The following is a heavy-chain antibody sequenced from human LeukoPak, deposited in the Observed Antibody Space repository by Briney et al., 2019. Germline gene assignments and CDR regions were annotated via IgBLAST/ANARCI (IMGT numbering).Heavy chain of an antibody. J-gene: IGHJ4*02. CDR1: GFTFSSHG. D-gene: IGHD2-2*01. Sequence: GGTLRLSCAASGFTFSSHGMSWVRQAPGKGLEWVSGIVGGAGGTYYADSVKGRFTISRDNSKNTLYLQMNSLRAEDTAVYYCAHGSMYQLDSWGQGTLVTVSS. CDR3: AHGSMYQLDS. V-gene: IGHV3-23*01. CDR2: IVGGAGGT.